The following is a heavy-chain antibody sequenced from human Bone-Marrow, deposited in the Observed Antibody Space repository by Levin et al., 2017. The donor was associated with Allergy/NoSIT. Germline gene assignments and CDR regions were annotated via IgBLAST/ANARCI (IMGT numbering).Heavy chain of an antibody. Sequence: PGESLKISCAASGFTFSSYWMSWVRQAPGKGLEWVANIKEDGSAKQYVDSVKDRFTISRDNAKNSLYLQMNSLRAEDTAVYYCATFGHPSMAARALDYWGQGTLVTVSS. V-gene: IGHV3-7*01. J-gene: IGHJ4*02. CDR2: IKEDGSAK. CDR3: ATFGHPSMAARALDY. D-gene: IGHD6-6*01. CDR1: GFTFSSYW.